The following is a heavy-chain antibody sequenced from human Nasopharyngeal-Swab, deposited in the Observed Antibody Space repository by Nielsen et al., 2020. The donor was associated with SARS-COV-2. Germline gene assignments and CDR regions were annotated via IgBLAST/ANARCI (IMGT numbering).Heavy chain of an antibody. V-gene: IGHV3-48*03. CDR3: ARSIGKDGFDY. D-gene: IGHD1-1*01. J-gene: IGHJ4*02. CDR1: GFTFSIYE. CDR2: ISSSGNTI. Sequence: GGSLRLSCAASGFTFSIYEMNWVRQAPGKGLEWVSYISSSGNTIYYADSVKGRFTISRGNAKNSLYLQMNSLRAEDTAVYYCARSIGKDGFDYWGQGTLVTVSS.